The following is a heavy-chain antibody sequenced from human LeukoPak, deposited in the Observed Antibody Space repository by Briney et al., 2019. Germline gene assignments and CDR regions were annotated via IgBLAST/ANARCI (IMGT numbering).Heavy chain of an antibody. J-gene: IGHJ4*02. Sequence: SETLSLTCAVYGGSFSGYYWSWIRQPPGKGLEWIGEINHSGSTNYNPSLKSRVTISVDTSKNQFSLELRSVTAADTAVYYCARAPRRPAPFDYWGQGTLVTVSS. V-gene: IGHV4-34*01. CDR1: GGSFSGYY. CDR2: INHSGST. CDR3: ARAPRRPAPFDY.